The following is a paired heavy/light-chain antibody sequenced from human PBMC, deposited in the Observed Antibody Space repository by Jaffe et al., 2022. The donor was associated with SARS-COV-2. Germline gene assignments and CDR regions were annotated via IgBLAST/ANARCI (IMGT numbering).Light chain of an antibody. CDR3: QQYNSYSLYT. CDR1: QSISSW. J-gene: IGKJ2*01. CDR2: KAS. Sequence: DIQMTQSPSTLSASVGDRVTITCRASQSISSWLAWYQQKPGKAPKLLIYKASSLESGVPSRFSGSGSGTEFTLTISSLQPDDFATYYCQQYNSYSLYTFGQGTKLEIK. V-gene: IGKV1-5*03.
Heavy chain of an antibody. Sequence: EVQLVESGGGLVQPGGSLRLSCAASGFTFSSYWMSWVRQAPGKGLEWVANIKQDGSEKYYVDSVKGRFTISRDNAKNSLYLQMNSLRAEDTAVYYCARDWYCSSTSCYKTGGGAFDIWGQGTMVTVSS. V-gene: IGHV3-7*03. J-gene: IGHJ3*02. CDR1: GFTFSSYW. CDR3: ARDWYCSSTSCYKTGGGAFDI. D-gene: IGHD2-2*02. CDR2: IKQDGSEK.